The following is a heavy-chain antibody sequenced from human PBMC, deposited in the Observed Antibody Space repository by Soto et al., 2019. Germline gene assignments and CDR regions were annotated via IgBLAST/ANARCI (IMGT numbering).Heavy chain of an antibody. D-gene: IGHD3-9*01. CDR2: IYYSGST. CDR3: ARYYDILTGYSTFDY. V-gene: IGHV4-31*03. J-gene: IGHJ4*02. CDR1: GGSISSGGFY. Sequence: SGTLSLTCPVSGGSISSGGFYWRWIPPQPGKGLEWIGYIYYSGSTYYNPSLKSRVTISVDTPKNQFSLKLSSVTAADTAVYYCARYYDILTGYSTFDYWGQGTLVTVSS.